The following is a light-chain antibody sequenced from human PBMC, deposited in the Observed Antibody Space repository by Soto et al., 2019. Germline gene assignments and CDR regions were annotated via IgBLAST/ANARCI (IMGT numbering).Light chain of an antibody. Sequence: ESVSTQSPGTLSLSPGERATLSCRASQSVSSNSLAWYQQKPGQAPRLLIYGASSRATGTPDRFSGSGSGTDFTLTISRLESEDFAVYYCQQFGGSPPSWTFGQGTKVEI. CDR3: QQFGGSPPSWT. V-gene: IGKV3-20*01. CDR2: GAS. CDR1: QSVSSNS. J-gene: IGKJ1*01.